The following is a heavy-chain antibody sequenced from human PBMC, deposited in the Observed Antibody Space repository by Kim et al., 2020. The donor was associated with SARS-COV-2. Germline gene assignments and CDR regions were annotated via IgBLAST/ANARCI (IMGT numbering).Heavy chain of an antibody. CDR1: GYPVNEVP. Sequence: ASVKVSCKVSGYPVNEVPMHWVRQAPGKGLEWMGRFDPEDGETIVAQKFQGRVTVSEDTSTNTAYLDLRSLKSDDTAVYYCATALGYSDALDPWGQGTLVTVSS. CDR3: ATALGYSDALDP. V-gene: IGHV1-24*01. D-gene: IGHD5-12*01. CDR2: FDPEDGET. J-gene: IGHJ5*02.